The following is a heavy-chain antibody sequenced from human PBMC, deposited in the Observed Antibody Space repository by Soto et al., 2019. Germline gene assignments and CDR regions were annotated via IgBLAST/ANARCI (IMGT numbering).Heavy chain of an antibody. V-gene: IGHV1-69*12. J-gene: IGHJ5*02. Sequence: QVQLVQSGAEVKKPGSSVKVSCKASGGTFSSYAISWVRQAPGQGLEWMGGIIPIFGTANYAQKFQGRVTITADEPTSTAYRELSSLRPAETAVYYCARARRIVATISDWFDPWGHGILVTVSS. CDR1: GGTFSSYA. CDR3: ARARRIVATISDWFDP. CDR2: IIPIFGTA. D-gene: IGHD5-12*01.